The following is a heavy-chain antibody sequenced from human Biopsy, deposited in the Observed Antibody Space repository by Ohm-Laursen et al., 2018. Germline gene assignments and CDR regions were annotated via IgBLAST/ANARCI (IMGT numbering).Heavy chain of an antibody. CDR2: LYTSGDT. J-gene: IGHJ4*02. Sequence: SDTLSLTWTVSGGSLSSYSWSWVRQSAGKGLEWIGRLYTSGDTNYNPSLKSRVSVSEDTSRRQFSLRLTSVTAADTAVYYCATGPKRLTGTSYFESWGRGILVTVSS. CDR3: ATGPKRLTGTSYFES. CDR1: GGSLSSYS. V-gene: IGHV4-4*07. D-gene: IGHD1-7*01.